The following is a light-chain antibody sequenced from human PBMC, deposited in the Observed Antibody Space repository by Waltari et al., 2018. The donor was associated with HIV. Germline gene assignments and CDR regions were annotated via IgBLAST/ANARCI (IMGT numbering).Light chain of an antibody. CDR1: SSDVGGYTY. Sequence: QSALTQPRPVSGSPGQSVTISCTGTSSDVGGYTYVPWYQQHPGQAPKLIIYDVTKRPSGVPDRFSGSKSGNTASLTISGLQAEDEADYYCCSYAGIYTFLFGGGTKLTVL. CDR3: CSYAGIYTFL. CDR2: DVT. J-gene: IGLJ2*01. V-gene: IGLV2-11*01.